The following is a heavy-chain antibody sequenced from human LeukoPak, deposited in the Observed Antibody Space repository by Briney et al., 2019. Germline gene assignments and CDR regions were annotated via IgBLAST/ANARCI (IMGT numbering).Heavy chain of an antibody. V-gene: IGHV1-18*01. Sequence: ASVKLSCKASGYTFTSYGITWVRQAPGQGLEWMGWISAYNGNTNYAQKVQGRVTMTTDTSTSTAYMELRSPRSDDTAVYYCARVSHYYGSEIEYWGQGTLVTVSS. CDR1: GYTFTSYG. CDR2: ISAYNGNT. J-gene: IGHJ4*02. CDR3: ARVSHYYGSEIEY. D-gene: IGHD3-10*01.